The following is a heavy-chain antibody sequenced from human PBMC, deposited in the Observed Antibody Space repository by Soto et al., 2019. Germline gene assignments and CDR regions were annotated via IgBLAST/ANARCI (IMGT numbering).Heavy chain of an antibody. D-gene: IGHD3-3*01. CDR3: ARDIYVFWSGATFDY. V-gene: IGHV1-18*01. J-gene: IGHJ4*02. CDR1: GYTFTSYG. Sequence: GASVKVSCKASGYTFTSYGISWVRQAPGQGLEWMGWISAYNGNTNYAQKLQGRVTMTTDTSTNTAYMELRSLRSDDTAVYYCARDIYVFWSGATFDYWGQGTLVTVSS. CDR2: ISAYNGNT.